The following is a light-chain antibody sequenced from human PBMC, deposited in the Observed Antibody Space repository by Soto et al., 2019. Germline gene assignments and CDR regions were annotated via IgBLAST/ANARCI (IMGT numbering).Light chain of an antibody. V-gene: IGLV2-14*03. J-gene: IGLJ3*02. CDR1: SSDIGGFSF. CDR2: DVS. Sequence: QSALTQPASVSGSPGQSITISCPGTSSDIGGFSFVSWYQQHPGKAPKLVMYDVSFRPTGVSNRFSGSKSGNTASLTISGLQVEDEADYYCTSFTNTTTGVFGGGTKVTVL. CDR3: TSFTNTTTGV.